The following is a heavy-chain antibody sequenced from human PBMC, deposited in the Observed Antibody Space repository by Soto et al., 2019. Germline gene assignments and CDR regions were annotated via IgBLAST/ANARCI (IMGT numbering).Heavy chain of an antibody. J-gene: IGHJ4*02. Sequence: QVQLVESGGGVVQPGRSLRLSCAASGFTFSSYAMHWVRQAPGKGLEWVAVISYDGSNKYYADSVKGRFTISRDNSKNTLYLQMNSLRAEDTAVYYCARAHGDNWNYFDYWGQGTLVTVSS. V-gene: IGHV3-30-3*01. D-gene: IGHD1-20*01. CDR3: ARAHGDNWNYFDY. CDR1: GFTFSSYA. CDR2: ISYDGSNK.